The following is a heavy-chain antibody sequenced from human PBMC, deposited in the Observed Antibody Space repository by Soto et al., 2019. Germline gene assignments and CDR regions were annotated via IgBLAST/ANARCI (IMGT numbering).Heavy chain of an antibody. J-gene: IGHJ5*02. CDR1: CGSISSSHW. Sequence: XQTLSLPLSVGCGSISSSHWWSWVRQPPGNGLERIVEIYHSGSTNYNPSLKSRVTISVDKSKNQFSLKLSSVTAADTAVYYCARGRGGIVVVVAATGTPGPRKWFDPWGHGTLVTVSS. CDR2: IYHSGST. D-gene: IGHD2-15*01. V-gene: IGHV4-4*02. CDR3: ARGRGGIVVVVAATGTPGPRKWFDP.